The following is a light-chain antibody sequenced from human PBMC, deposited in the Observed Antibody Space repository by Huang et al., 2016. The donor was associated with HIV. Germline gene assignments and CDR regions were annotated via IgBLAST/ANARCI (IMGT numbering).Light chain of an antibody. V-gene: IGKV3-15*01. CDR1: QSVSRK. CDR3: QQYSDWPGT. CDR2: GTF. J-gene: IGKJ1*01. Sequence: EIVMTQSPATLSVSPGERVALSCRASQSVSRKLAWYQQKPGQAPRLLIFGTFTRATDIPGRFSGSGSGTEFTLTISSLQSEDFAVYYCQQYSDWPGTFGQGTKVEV.